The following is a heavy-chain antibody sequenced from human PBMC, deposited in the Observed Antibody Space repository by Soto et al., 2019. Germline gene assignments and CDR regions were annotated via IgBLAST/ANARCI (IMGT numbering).Heavy chain of an antibody. J-gene: IGHJ3*02. CDR3: ARDGGGVYYYDSSGYPHAFDI. D-gene: IGHD3-22*01. Sequence: GASVKVSCKASGYTFTSYGISWVRQAPGQGLEWMGWISAYNGNTNYAQKLQGRVTMTTDTSTSTAYMELRSLRSDDTAVYYCARDGGGVYYYDSSGYPHAFDIWGQGTMVTVSS. CDR1: GYTFTSYG. V-gene: IGHV1-18*01. CDR2: ISAYNGNT.